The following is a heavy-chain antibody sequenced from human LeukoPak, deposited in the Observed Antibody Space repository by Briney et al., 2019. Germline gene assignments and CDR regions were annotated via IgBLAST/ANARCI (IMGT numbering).Heavy chain of an antibody. CDR2: IKQDGSEK. V-gene: IGHV3-7*03. Sequence: GGSLRLSCAASGFTFSSYWMSWVRQAPGKGLEWVANIKQDGSEKYYVDSVKGRFTISRDNAKNSLYLQMNSLRAEDTAVYYCAKDLGSIAAADLLYYYYYMDVWGKGTTVTVSS. D-gene: IGHD6-13*01. CDR1: GFTFSSYW. J-gene: IGHJ6*03. CDR3: AKDLGSIAAADLLYYYYYMDV.